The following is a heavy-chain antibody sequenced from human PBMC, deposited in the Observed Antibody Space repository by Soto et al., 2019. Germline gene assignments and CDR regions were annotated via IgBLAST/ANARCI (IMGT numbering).Heavy chain of an antibody. CDR1: GGPITSGGYS. D-gene: IGHD4-17*01. V-gene: IGHV4-30-2*01. CDR2: IYHSGGT. J-gene: IGHJ5*02. Sequence: SETLSLTCAVSGGPITSGGYSWSWIRQPPGKGLEWIGYIYHSGGTYYNPSLKSRVTLSIDRTKKQFSLKLKSVTAADTAVFFCARTMTTSGWFDPWGQGTLVTVSS. CDR3: ARTMTTSGWFDP.